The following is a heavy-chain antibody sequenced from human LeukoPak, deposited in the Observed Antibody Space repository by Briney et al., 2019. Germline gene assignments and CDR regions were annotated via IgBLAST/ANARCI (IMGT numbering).Heavy chain of an antibody. CDR1: GYTFTNYW. CDR3: ARPRVNYDILTGYYREGYYFDY. Sequence: GESLKISCKGSGYTFTNYWIGWVRQMPGKGLEWMGIIYPDDSDTRYSPSFQGQVTISADKSISTAYLQWSSLKASDTAMYYCARPRVNYDILTGYYREGYYFDYWGQGTLVTVSS. J-gene: IGHJ4*02. D-gene: IGHD3-9*01. V-gene: IGHV5-51*01. CDR2: IYPDDSDT.